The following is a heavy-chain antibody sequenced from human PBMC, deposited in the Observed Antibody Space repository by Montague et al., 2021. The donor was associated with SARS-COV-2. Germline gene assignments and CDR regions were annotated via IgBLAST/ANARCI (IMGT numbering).Heavy chain of an antibody. V-gene: IGHV4-59*11. Sequence: SETLSLTCTVSAGSISSHYWSWILQPPGKTLEWMGYVYYTGSTKNNPPPKNRVTMLVDTPKNRFSLRLRSLTAADTAVYYCARAQNTWFIANCVNYFDIWGLGTLVTVSS. CDR2: VYYTGST. J-gene: IGHJ4*02. CDR3: ARAQNTWFIANCVNYFDI. D-gene: IGHD1-1*01. CDR1: AGSISSHY.